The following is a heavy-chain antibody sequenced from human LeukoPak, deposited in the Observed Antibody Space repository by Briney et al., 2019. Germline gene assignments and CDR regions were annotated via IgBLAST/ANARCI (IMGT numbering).Heavy chain of an antibody. CDR3: AKNGQSGFSFDP. Sequence: PSETLSLTCAVYGGSLNGHYWSWIRQPPGKGLEWIGEGSESGGTKFNPSLKSRVTISADTSKNQFSLKLNSVTAADTAVYYCAKNGQSGFSFDPWGQEPWSPSPQ. D-gene: IGHD3-3*01. CDR1: GGSLNGHY. CDR2: GSESGGT. V-gene: IGHV4-34*01. J-gene: IGHJ5*02.